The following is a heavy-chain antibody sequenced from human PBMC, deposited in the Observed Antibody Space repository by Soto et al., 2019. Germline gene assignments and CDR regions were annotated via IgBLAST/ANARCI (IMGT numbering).Heavy chain of an antibody. D-gene: IGHD6-19*01. J-gene: IGHJ4*02. CDR3: ARDWGSSGWPN. CDR2: VYFTGST. V-gene: IGHV4-31*03. Sequence: PSETLSLTCTVSGHSLSSGGYYWSWIRQHPGKGLEWIGYVYFTGSTLYNPSLKSRLAISVDTSKNQFSLKLSSVTAADTAVYYCARDWGSSGWPNWGQGTLVTVS. CDR1: GHSLSSGGYY.